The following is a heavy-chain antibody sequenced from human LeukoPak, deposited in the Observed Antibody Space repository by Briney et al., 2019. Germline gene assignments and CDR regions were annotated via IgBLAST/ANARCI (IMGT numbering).Heavy chain of an antibody. Sequence: SETLSLTCTVSGGSISSGSYYWSWIRQPAGKGLEWIGRIYTSGSTNYNPSLKSRVTISVDTSKNQFSLKLSSVTAADTAVYYCAREGVPHSSGFDYWGQGTLVTVSS. D-gene: IGHD6-19*01. J-gene: IGHJ4*02. CDR3: AREGVPHSSGFDY. CDR1: GGSISSGSYY. CDR2: IYTSGST. V-gene: IGHV4-61*02.